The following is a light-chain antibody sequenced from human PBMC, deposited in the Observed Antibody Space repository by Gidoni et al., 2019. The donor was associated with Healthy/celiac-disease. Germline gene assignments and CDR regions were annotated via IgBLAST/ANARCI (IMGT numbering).Light chain of an antibody. CDR3: QQRSNWREVT. J-gene: IGKJ5*01. CDR2: DAS. Sequence: EIVLTQSPATLSLSPGERATLSCRASQSVSSYLAWYQQKPGQAPRLLIYDASNRATGIPARFSGSGSGTDVTPTISSREHEDFAVYYCQQRSNWREVTFGQGTRLEIK. CDR1: QSVSSY. V-gene: IGKV3-11*01.